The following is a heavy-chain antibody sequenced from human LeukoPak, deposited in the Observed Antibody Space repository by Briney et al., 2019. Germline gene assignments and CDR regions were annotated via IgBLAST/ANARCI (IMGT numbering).Heavy chain of an antibody. CDR2: IWYDGSNK. D-gene: IGHD5-18*01. J-gene: IGHJ4*02. Sequence: PGGSLRLSCAASGFIFSSYCMHWVRQAPGKGLVWVAVIWYDGSNKYYADSVKGRFTISRDNSKNTLYLQMNSLRAEDTAVYYCARDPGTAMPTRYYFDYWGQGTLVTVSS. V-gene: IGHV3-33*01. CDR1: GFIFSSYC. CDR3: ARDPGTAMPTRYYFDY.